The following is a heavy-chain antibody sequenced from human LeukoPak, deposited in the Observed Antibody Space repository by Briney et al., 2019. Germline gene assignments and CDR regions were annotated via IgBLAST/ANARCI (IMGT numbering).Heavy chain of an antibody. Sequence: RSSETLSLTCAVYGGSFSGYYWSWIRQPPGKGLEWIGEINHSGSTNYNPSLKSRVTISVDTSKNQFSLKLSSVTAADTAVYYCARIGGSHDYWGQGTLVTVSS. J-gene: IGHJ4*02. V-gene: IGHV4-34*01. CDR2: INHSGST. CDR1: GGSFSGYY. D-gene: IGHD3-10*01. CDR3: ARIGGSHDY.